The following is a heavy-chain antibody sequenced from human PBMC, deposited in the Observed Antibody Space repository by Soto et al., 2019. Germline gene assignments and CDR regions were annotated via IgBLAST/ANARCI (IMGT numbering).Heavy chain of an antibody. CDR3: VRDDIGDPNGFDI. CDR2: ITNDAKIR. Sequence: QVHLVESGGGVVQPGRSLRLSCAPSGFTFSAYGMHWVRQAPGKGLEWVAVITNDAKIRYEGDSVKGRFTISRDNSKNMLYLQMDSLRVEDTALYYCVRDDIGDPNGFDIW. D-gene: IGHD2-15*01. V-gene: IGHV3-33*01. J-gene: IGHJ3*02. CDR1: GFTFSAYG.